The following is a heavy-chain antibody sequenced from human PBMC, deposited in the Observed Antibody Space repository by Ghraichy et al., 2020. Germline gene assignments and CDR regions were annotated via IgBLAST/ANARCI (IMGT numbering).Heavy chain of an antibody. J-gene: IGHJ4*02. CDR2: INHSGST. CDR1: GGSFSGYY. D-gene: IGHD3-22*01. Sequence: SETLSLTCAVYGGSFSGYYWSWIRQPPGKGLEWIGEINHSGSTNYNPSLKSRVTISVDTSKNQFSLKLSSVTAADTAVYYCARGGAFYYYHAEGGVDYWGQGTLVTVSS. CDR3: ARGGAFYYYHAEGGVDY. V-gene: IGHV4-34*01.